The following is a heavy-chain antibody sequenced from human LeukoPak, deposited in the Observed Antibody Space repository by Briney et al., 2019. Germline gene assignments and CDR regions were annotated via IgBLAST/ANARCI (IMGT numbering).Heavy chain of an antibody. Sequence: PSETLSLTCAVYGGSFSGYYWSWIRQPPGKGLEWIGEINHSGSTNYNPSLKSRVTISVDTSKNQFSLRLSSVTAADTAVYYCARGCQKYYYDSSGYYHARGWFDPWGQGTLVTVSS. CDR2: INHSGST. V-gene: IGHV4-34*01. CDR3: ARGCQKYYYDSSGYYHARGWFDP. CDR1: GGSFSGYY. D-gene: IGHD3-22*01. J-gene: IGHJ5*02.